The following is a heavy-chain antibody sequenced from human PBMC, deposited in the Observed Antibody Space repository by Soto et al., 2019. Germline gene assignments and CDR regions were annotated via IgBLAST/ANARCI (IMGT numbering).Heavy chain of an antibody. D-gene: IGHD3-22*01. J-gene: IGHJ4*02. V-gene: IGHV3-30*18. CDR1: GFTFSSYG. CDR2: ISYDGSNK. CDR3: AKDGNFTYYYDSSGCAFDY. Sequence: GGSLRLSCAASGFTFSSYGMHWVRQAPGKGLEWVAVISYDGSNKYYADSVKGRFTISRDNSKNTLYLQMNSLRAEDTAVYYCAKDGNFTYYYDSSGCAFDYWGQGTLVTVSS.